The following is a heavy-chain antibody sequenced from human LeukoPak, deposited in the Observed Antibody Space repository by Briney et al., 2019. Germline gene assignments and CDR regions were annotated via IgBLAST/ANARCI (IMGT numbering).Heavy chain of an antibody. CDR2: VSGSGDAT. J-gene: IGHJ5*01. CDR1: GFTFSSYG. CDR3: AKLRVLSSSSENNWFDS. Sequence: PGGSLRLPCVASGFTFSSYGMSWVRQAPVKRLEWVSAVSGSGDATYYADSVKGRFTISRDNSENTLYLQMDSLRAEDTAVYYCAKLRVLSSSSENNWFDSWGQGTLVTVYS. V-gene: IGHV3-23*01. D-gene: IGHD6-6*01.